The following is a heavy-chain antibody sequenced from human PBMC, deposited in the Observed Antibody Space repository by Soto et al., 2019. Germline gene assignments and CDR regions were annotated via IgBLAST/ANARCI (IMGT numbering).Heavy chain of an antibody. J-gene: IGHJ6*02. CDR1: GGSISSGDYY. Sequence: PSETLSLTCTVSGGSISSGDYYWSWIRQPPGKGLEWIGYIYYSGSTYYNPSLKSRVTISVDTSKNQFSLKLSSVTAADTAVYYCARVPHYDSSGYYRSTYYYGMDVWGQGTTVTAP. V-gene: IGHV4-30-4*01. D-gene: IGHD3-22*01. CDR2: IYYSGST. CDR3: ARVPHYDSSGYYRSTYYYGMDV.